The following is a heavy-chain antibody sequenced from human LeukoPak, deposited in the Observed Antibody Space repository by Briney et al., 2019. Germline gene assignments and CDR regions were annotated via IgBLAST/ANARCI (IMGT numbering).Heavy chain of an antibody. CDR2: MNPNSGNT. CDR3: ARGRTYYDFWSGYYTSREFDY. J-gene: IGHJ4*02. V-gene: IGHV1-8*01. D-gene: IGHD3-3*01. Sequence: ASVNVSCKASGYTFXSYDINWVRQAPGQGLEWMGWMNPNSGNTGYAQKFQGRVTMTRNTSISTAYMELSSLRSEDTAVYYCARGRTYYDFWSGYYTSREFDYWGQGTLVTVSS. CDR1: GYTFXSYD.